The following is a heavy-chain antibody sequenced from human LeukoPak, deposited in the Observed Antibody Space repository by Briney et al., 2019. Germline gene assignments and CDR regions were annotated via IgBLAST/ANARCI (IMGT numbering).Heavy chain of an antibody. V-gene: IGHV4-31*03. CDR1: GGSISSGGYY. CDR3: ARAYYDFWSGYSGIFDY. CDR2: IYYSGGT. Sequence: PSETLSLTCTVSGGSISSGGYYWTWIRQHPGKGLEWIGYIYYSGGTYYNPSLKSRVTISVDTSKNQFSLKLSSVTAADTAVYYCARAYYDFWSGYSGIFDYWGQGTLVTVSS. D-gene: IGHD3-3*01. J-gene: IGHJ4*02.